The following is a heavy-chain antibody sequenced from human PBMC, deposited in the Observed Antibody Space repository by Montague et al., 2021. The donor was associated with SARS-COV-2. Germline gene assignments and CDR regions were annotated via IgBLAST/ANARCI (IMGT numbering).Heavy chain of an antibody. CDR1: GNSLSNSRYF. CDR2: FYFGGNS. V-gene: IGHV4-39*01. CDR3: ARHSGGSEVAGLDY. D-gene: IGHD6-19*01. J-gene: IGHJ4*02. Sequence: SETLSLTCSVSGNSLSNSRYFWGWIRQPPRKGLEWIGSFYFGGNSLYNSSLESRVTISVDTSKNQFSLQLSSVTASDTAVYYCARHSGGSEVAGLDYWGQGTLVTVSS.